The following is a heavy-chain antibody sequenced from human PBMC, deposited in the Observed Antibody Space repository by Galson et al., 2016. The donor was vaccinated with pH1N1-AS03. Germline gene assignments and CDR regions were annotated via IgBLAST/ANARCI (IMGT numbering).Heavy chain of an antibody. Sequence: SVKVSCKASGYSFISYGVSWVRQAPGQGLEWMGWISPYHGKTEHAQKFQGRVTLTKDTSTTTAYMELRSVRSDDTAVYYCARGPSTTVTTWCLDSWGQGTPVTVSS. CDR2: ISPYHGKT. J-gene: IGHJ4*02. CDR1: GYSFISYG. D-gene: IGHD4-17*01. V-gene: IGHV1-18*01. CDR3: ARGPSTTVTTWCLDS.